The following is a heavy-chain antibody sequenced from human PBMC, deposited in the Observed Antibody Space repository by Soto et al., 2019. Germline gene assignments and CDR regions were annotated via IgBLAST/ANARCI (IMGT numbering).Heavy chain of an antibody. D-gene: IGHD3-9*01. V-gene: IGHV1-58*01. CDR1: GFTFTSSA. CDR3: AAARRYYDILTGHNWFDP. J-gene: IGHJ5*02. CDR2: IVVGSGNT. Sequence: SVKVSCKASGFTFTSSAVQWVRQARGQRLEWIGWIVVGSGNTNYAQKFQERVTITRDMSTSTAYMELSSLRSEDTAVYYCAAARRYYDILTGHNWFDPWGQGTLVTVS.